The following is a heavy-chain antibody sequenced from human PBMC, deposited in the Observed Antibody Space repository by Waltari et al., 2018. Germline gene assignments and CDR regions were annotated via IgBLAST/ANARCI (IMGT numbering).Heavy chain of an antibody. V-gene: IGHV1-69-2*01. CDR3: ATEGPSSYGNPSYYYYYYMDV. CDR2: VDPEDGET. J-gene: IGHJ6*03. Sequence: EVQLVQSGAEVKKPGATVKISCKASGYTFTDYYMHWVQPAPGKGLEWMGRVDPEDGETIYAEKFQGRVTITADTSTDTAYMELSSLRSEDTAVYYCATEGPSSYGNPSYYYYYYMDVWGKGTTVTVSS. CDR1: GYTFTDYY. D-gene: IGHD5-18*01.